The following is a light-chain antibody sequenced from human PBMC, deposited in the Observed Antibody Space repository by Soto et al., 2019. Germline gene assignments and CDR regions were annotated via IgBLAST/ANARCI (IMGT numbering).Light chain of an antibody. Sequence: DVVMTQSPLSLPFTLGQPAAIACRSSQRLVYSDGNTYLNWFQQRPGQSPRLLIYGSSSRATGIPDRFSGRGSGTDFTHTISRLEPEDFAVYYCQQYGASPRAFGQGTKVDIK. CDR2: GSS. J-gene: IGKJ1*01. CDR3: QQYGASPRA. CDR1: QRLVYSDGNTY. V-gene: IGKV2-30*01.